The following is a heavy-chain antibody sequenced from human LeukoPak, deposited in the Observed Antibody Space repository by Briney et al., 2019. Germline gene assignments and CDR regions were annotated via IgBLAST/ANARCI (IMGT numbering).Heavy chain of an antibody. D-gene: IGHD6-13*01. CDR3: VRLGRAAGFYFFDY. CDR2: IYTSGST. Sequence: SETLSLTCTVSGGSISSYYWSWIRQPAGKGLEWIGRIYTSGSTNYNPSLESRVTISIDTSKRHFSLKLTSVTAADTAVYYCVRLGRAAGFYFFDYWGQGSLVTVSS. V-gene: IGHV4-4*07. CDR1: GGSISSYY. J-gene: IGHJ4*02.